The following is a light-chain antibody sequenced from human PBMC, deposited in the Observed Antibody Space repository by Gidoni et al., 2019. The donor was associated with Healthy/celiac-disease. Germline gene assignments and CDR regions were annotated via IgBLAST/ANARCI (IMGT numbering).Light chain of an antibody. CDR3: QQSLTTPLT. J-gene: IGKJ4*01. CDR2: AAS. V-gene: IGKV1-39*01. Sequence: DIRMTQSPSSLSASVGDRVTMSCRSSQTISTYLHWYQQKPGAPPQLLIHAASTLQSGVPSRFSGSGSGTDFTLTISNLQLEDFATYFCQQSLTTPLTCGGXTKVEMK. CDR1: QTISTY.